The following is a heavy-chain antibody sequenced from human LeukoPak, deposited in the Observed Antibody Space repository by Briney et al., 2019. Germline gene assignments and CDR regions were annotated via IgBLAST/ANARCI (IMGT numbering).Heavy chain of an antibody. V-gene: IGHV3-11*01. CDR1: GFTISSNY. CDR3: ARMAEGYCSSTSCYSFDY. J-gene: IGHJ4*02. Sequence: GGSLRLSCAASGFTISSNYMSWIRQAPGKGLEWVSYISSSGSTIYYADSVKGRFTISRDNAKNSLYLQMNSLRAEDTAVYYCARMAEGYCSSTSCYSFDYWGQGTLVTVSS. CDR2: ISSSGSTI. D-gene: IGHD2-2*02.